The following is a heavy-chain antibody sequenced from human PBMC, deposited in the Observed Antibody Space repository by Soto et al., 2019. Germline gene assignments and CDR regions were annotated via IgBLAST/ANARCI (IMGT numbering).Heavy chain of an antibody. Sequence: SETLSLTCTVSGGSISSSSYYWGWIRQPPGKGLEWIGSIYYSGSTYYNPSLKSRVTISVDTSKNQFSLKLSSVTAADTAVYYCETHYSSFSFLFDYWGQGTLVTVSS. CDR2: IYYSGST. D-gene: IGHD6-6*01. V-gene: IGHV4-39*01. CDR3: ETHYSSFSFLFDY. CDR1: GGSISSSSYY. J-gene: IGHJ4*02.